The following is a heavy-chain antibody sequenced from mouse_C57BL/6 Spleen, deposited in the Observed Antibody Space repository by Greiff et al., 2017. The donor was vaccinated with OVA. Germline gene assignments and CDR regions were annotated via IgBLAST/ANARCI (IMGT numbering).Heavy chain of an antibody. J-gene: IGHJ4*01. CDR3: TISNYYGSSYAMDY. CDR1: GYTFTDYE. CDR2: IDPETGGT. D-gene: IGHD1-1*01. Sequence: QVHVKQSGAELVRPGASVTLSCKASGYTFTDYEMHWVKQTPVHGLEWIGAIDPETGGTAYNQKFKGKAILTADKSSSTAYMELRSLTSEDSAVYYCTISNYYGSSYAMDYWGQGTSVTVSS. V-gene: IGHV1-15*01.